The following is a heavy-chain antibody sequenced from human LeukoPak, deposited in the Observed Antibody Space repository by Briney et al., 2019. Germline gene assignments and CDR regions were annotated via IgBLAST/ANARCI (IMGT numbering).Heavy chain of an antibody. Sequence: SETLSLTCTVSGGSISSGSYYWSWIRRPAGKGLEWIGRIYTSGSTNYNPSLKSRVTISVDTSKNQFSLKLSSVTAADTAVYYCARAGYDFWSGYSIWFDPWGQGTLVTVSS. CDR2: IYTSGST. CDR3: ARAGYDFWSGYSIWFDP. D-gene: IGHD3-3*01. CDR1: GGSISSGSYY. V-gene: IGHV4-61*02. J-gene: IGHJ5*02.